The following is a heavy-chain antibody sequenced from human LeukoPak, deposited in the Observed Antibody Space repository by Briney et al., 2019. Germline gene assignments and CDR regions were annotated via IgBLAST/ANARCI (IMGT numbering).Heavy chain of an antibody. D-gene: IGHD2-21*01. Sequence: TETLSLTCAVYGGSFSGYYWSWIRQPPGKGLEWIGEINHSGSTNYNPSLKSRVTISVDTSKNQFSLKLSSVTAADTAVYYCARGVRPPSRASRSDAFDIWGQGTMVIVSS. J-gene: IGHJ3*02. CDR2: INHSGST. CDR3: ARGVRPPSRASRSDAFDI. CDR1: GGSFSGYY. V-gene: IGHV4-34*01.